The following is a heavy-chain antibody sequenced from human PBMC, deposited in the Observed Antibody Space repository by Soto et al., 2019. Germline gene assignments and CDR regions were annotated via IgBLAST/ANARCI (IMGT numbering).Heavy chain of an antibody. V-gene: IGHV1-46*01. J-gene: IGHJ5*02. D-gene: IGHD6-19*01. CDR2: INPSGGST. CDR3: ARASPPGYSSGWGWFDP. CDR1: GYTFTSYY. Sequence: GASVKVSCKASGYTFTSYYMHWVRQAPGQGLEWMGIINPSGGSTSYAQKFQGRVTMTRDTSTSTVYMELSSLRSEDTAVYYCARASPPGYSSGWGWFDPWGQGTLVTVSS.